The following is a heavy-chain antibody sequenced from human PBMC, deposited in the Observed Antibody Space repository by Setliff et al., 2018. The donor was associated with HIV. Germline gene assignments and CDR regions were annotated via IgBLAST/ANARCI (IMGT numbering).Heavy chain of an antibody. J-gene: IGHJ4*02. V-gene: IGHV3-53*01. CDR2: ITSDGSS. Sequence: LRLSCAASGFTFSSYAMSWVRQTPEKGLEWVSIITSDGSSYYADSVRGRFTISRDNYKNTLYLQMNSLRPEDTAVYYCARDSPLSHFDYWGQGILVTVSS. CDR1: GFTFSSYA. CDR3: ARDSPLSHFDY.